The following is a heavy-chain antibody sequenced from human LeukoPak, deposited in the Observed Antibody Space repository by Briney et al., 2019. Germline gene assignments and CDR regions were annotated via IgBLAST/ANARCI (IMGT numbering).Heavy chain of an antibody. Sequence: ASVKVSCKASGHTFTNYHIHWVRQAPGQGVEWMGAVYATGGVAINTQTFPVRVTMTRDTSTGTVYMELSSLRFEDTAIYYCATEAPRSYYFDYWGQGIQVTVSP. CDR1: GHTFTNYH. CDR2: VYATGGVA. V-gene: IGHV1-46*01. CDR3: ATEAPRSYYFDY. J-gene: IGHJ4*02.